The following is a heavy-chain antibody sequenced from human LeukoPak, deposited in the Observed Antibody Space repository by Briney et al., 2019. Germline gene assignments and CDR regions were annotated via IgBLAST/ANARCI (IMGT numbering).Heavy chain of an antibody. J-gene: IGHJ4*02. CDR3: ARAEDLVEIADY. D-gene: IGHD5-24*01. CDR2: ISAYNGNT. V-gene: IGHV1-18*01. CDR1: GYTFTSYG. Sequence: ASVKVSCKASGYTFTSYGISWVRQAPGQGLEWMGWISAYNGNTNYAQKPQGRVTMTTDTSTSTAYMELRSLRSDDTAVYYCARAEDLVEIADYWGQGTLVTVSS.